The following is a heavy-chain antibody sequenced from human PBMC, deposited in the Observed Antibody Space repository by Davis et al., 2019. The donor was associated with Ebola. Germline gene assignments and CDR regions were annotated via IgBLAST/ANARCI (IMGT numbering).Heavy chain of an antibody. CDR1: GYSFTSYW. D-gene: IGHD3-16*01. CDR3: ARQRGRNDYVWGPDY. CDR2: IYPGDSDT. J-gene: IGHJ4*02. Sequence: GESLKISCQGSGYSFTSYWIGWVRQMPGKGLEWMGIIYPGDSDTRYSPSFQGQVTISADKSISTAYLQWSSLKASDTAMYYCARQRGRNDYVWGPDYWGQGTLVTVSS. V-gene: IGHV5-51*01.